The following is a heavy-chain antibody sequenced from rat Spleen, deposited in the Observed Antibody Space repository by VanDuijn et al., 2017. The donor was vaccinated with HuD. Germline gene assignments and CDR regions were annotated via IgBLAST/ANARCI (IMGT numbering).Heavy chain of an antibody. J-gene: IGHJ2*01. CDR2: IWGNGDT. CDR3: ARETYGDGFDY. V-gene: IGHV2-13*01. Sequence: QVQLKESGPGLVKPSETLSLTCTVSGFSLTSYHVSWVRQPPGKGLEWMGVIWGNGDTTYNSVLESRLSISRDTSKSQVYLKMDSLRTEDTATYYCARETYGDGFDYWGQGVMVTVSS. CDR1: GFSLTSYH. D-gene: IGHD1-11*01.